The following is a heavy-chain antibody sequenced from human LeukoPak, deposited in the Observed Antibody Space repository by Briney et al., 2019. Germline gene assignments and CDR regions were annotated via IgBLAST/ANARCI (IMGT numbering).Heavy chain of an antibody. CDR3: AKSDPPLPY. V-gene: IGHV3-74*01. CDR2: IDNDGSNP. D-gene: IGHD2-21*02. J-gene: IGHJ4*02. CDR1: GFMFSNER. Sequence: PGGSLRLSCAASGFMFSNERMHCVRQLPRKGLFWVSHIDNDGSNPTYVDSVKGRFTISRDNAKSTLYLHMNSLRPEDTGVYFCAKSDPPLPYWGQGTLVIVSS.